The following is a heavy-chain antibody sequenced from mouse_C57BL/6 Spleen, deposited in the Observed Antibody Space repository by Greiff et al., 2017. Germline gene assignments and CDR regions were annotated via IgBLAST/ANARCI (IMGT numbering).Heavy chain of an antibody. V-gene: IGHV1-53*01. Sequence: QVQLKQPGTELVKPGASVKLSCKASGYTFTSYWMHWVKQRPGQGLEWIGNINPSNGGTNYNEKFNSKATLTVDKSSSTAYMQLSSLTSEDSAVYYCARGHYGSSYDYAMDYWGQGTSVTVSS. CDR1: GYTFTSYW. CDR2: INPSNGGT. D-gene: IGHD1-1*01. CDR3: ARGHYGSSYDYAMDY. J-gene: IGHJ4*01.